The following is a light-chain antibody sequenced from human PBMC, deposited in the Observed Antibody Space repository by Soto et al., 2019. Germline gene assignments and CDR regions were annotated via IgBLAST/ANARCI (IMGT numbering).Light chain of an antibody. J-gene: IGKJ5*01. Sequence: EIVLTQSPATLSLSPGERATLSCRASQSVSSYLAWYQQKPGQAPRLFIYDASKRATGIPARFSGSGSGTDFTLTISSLQPEDFAVYYCHQRSNWPITFGQGTRLEI. V-gene: IGKV3-11*01. CDR1: QSVSSY. CDR2: DAS. CDR3: HQRSNWPIT.